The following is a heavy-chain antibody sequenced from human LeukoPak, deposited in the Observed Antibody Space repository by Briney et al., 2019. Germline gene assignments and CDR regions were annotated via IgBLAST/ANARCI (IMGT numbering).Heavy chain of an antibody. CDR3: TREDRPFCPFAY. V-gene: IGHV4-4*02. CDR2: ISHDGTT. CDR1: GGSLDITNY. J-gene: IGHJ4*02. Sequence: SGTPSPTPGVSGGSLDITNYWGWVRHAPGKGREWIVEISHDGTTNHNPSLRSRVAMSLDRANNQFSLSLTSVTAADTAVYYCTREDRPFCPFAYWGQGVLVTVSS. D-gene: IGHD3-22*01.